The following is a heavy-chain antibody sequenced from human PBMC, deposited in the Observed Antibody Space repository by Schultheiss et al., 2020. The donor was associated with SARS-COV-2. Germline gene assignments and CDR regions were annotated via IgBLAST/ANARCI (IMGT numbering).Heavy chain of an antibody. J-gene: IGHJ4*02. V-gene: IGHV4-59*01. CDR2: IYYSGST. CDR3: ASAGTTVTPFDY. D-gene: IGHD4-17*01. CDR1: GGSISSYY. Sequence: SQTLSLTCTVSGGSISSYYWSWIRQPPGKGLEWIGYIYYSGSTNYNPSLKSRVTISVDTSKNQFSLKLSSVTAADTAVYYCASAGTTVTPFDYWGQGTLVTVSS.